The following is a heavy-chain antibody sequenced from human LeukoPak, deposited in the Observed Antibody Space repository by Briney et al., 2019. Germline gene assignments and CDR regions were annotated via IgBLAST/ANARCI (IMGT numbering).Heavy chain of an antibody. D-gene: IGHD2-15*01. CDR2: IYYSGST. V-gene: IGHV4-59*01. J-gene: IGHJ3*02. CDR1: GGSFSGYY. CDR3: ARPYCSGGSCFDAFDI. Sequence: PSETLSLTCAVYGGSFSGYYWSWIRQPPGKGLEWIGYIYYSGSTNYNPSLKSRVTISVDTSKNQFSLKLSSVTAADTAVYYCARPYCSGGSCFDAFDIWGQGTMVTVSS.